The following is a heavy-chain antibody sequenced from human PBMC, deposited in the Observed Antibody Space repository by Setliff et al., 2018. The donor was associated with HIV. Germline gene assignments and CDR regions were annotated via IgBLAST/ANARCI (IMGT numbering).Heavy chain of an antibody. D-gene: IGHD6-19*01. CDR1: GYSISSGYY. V-gene: IGHV4-38-2*01. CDR3: ARSSGFH. Sequence: LPETLSLTCAVSGYSISSGYYWGWIRQPPGKGLEWIGSIYHSGSTHYNPSLKSRVTISVDTSKNQFSLKLSSVTAADTAVYYCARSSGFHWGQGTLVTVSS. J-gene: IGHJ4*02. CDR2: IYHSGST.